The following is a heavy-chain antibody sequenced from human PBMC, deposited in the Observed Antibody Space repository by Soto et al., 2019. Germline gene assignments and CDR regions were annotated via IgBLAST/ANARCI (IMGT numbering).Heavy chain of an antibody. CDR1: GFTFSSYG. CDR2: IWYDGSNK. CDR3: ARGTVREALPD. D-gene: IGHD1-1*01. J-gene: IGHJ4*02. V-gene: IGHV3-33*01. Sequence: QVQLVESGGGVVQPGRSLRLSCAASGFTFSSYGMHWVRQAPGKGLEWVAVIWYDGSNKYYADSVKGRFTISRDNSKNTLYLQMNSLRAEDTAVYYCARGTVREALPDWCQGTLVTVSS.